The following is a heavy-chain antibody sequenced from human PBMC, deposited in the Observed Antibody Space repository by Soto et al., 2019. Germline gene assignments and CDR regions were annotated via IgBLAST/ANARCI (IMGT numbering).Heavy chain of an antibody. Sequence: GESLKISCQGFGYSFSSHWIGWVRQMPGKGLEWMGIIYPGDSDTRYSPSLQGQVTMSADKSINTAYLRYSSLKASDTAMYYCAKARYFGSGSYFNIDYWGQGTLVTVSS. CDR1: GYSFSSHW. CDR3: AKARYFGSGSYFNIDY. CDR2: IYPGDSDT. J-gene: IGHJ4*02. V-gene: IGHV5-51*01. D-gene: IGHD3-10*01.